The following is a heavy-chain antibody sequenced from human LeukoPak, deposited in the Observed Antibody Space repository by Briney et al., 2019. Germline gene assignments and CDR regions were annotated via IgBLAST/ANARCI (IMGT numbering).Heavy chain of an antibody. CDR1: GFTFSIYA. CDR3: AKDQEDSNLDY. Sequence: GGSLRLSCAASGFTFSIYAMSSVRPAPGKGLEWVSAISVSGGSTYYADSVKGRFTISRDNSKNTLYLQMNSLRDEDTAVYYCAKDQEDSNLDYWGQGTLVTVSS. V-gene: IGHV3-23*01. CDR2: ISVSGGST. J-gene: IGHJ4*02. D-gene: IGHD4-11*01.